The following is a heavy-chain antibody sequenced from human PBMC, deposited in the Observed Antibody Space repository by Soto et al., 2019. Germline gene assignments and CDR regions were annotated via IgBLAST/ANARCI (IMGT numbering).Heavy chain of an antibody. D-gene: IGHD3-22*01. J-gene: IGHJ5*02. Sequence: ASVKGSCNASRYAFTSDGNSWVRQAAVQGLEWMGWISAYNGNTNYAQKLQGRVTMTTDTSTSTAYMEPRRLRYDDKAVYFCERDLTIVGPIHWFAPWGQGTLVTVYS. CDR3: ERDLTIVGPIHWFAP. CDR1: RYAFTSDG. CDR2: ISAYNGNT. V-gene: IGHV1-18*01.